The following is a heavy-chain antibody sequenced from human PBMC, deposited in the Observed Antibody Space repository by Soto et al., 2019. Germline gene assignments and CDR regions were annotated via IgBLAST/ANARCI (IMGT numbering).Heavy chain of an antibody. Sequence: XSVKISCKAPGLTFSSYAISSVRQAPGQGDEWMGAIIAIFGTANYAQKLQVRVTITADESTSTAYMELSSLRSEDTAVDYCARVSAEYGSGSYYNVYYYYYGMDVWGQGTTVTSP. V-gene: IGHV1-69*13. CDR1: GLTFSSYA. CDR3: ARVSAEYGSGSYYNVYYYYYGMDV. J-gene: IGHJ6*02. CDR2: IIAIFGTA. D-gene: IGHD3-10*01.